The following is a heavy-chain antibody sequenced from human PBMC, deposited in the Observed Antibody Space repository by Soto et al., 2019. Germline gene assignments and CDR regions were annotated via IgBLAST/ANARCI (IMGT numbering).Heavy chain of an antibody. J-gene: IGHJ5*02. V-gene: IGHV4-59*08. CDR1: GGSISSYY. CDR2: MYNTGST. CDR3: ARPKTIGAAAGKGWFDP. Sequence: LSDTLSLTCTASGGSISSYYWSWIQRPPGKGLEWIGYMYNTGSTIHTPSLKSRVTISVDTSKNQFSLKLTSVTAADTAMYYCARPKTIGAAAGKGWFDPWGQGTLVTVS. D-gene: IGHD6-13*01.